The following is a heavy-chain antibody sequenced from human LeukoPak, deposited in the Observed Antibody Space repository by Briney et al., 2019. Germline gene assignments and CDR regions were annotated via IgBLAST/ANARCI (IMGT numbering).Heavy chain of an antibody. Sequence: GASVKVSCKASGGTFSSYAISWVRQAPGQGLEWMGRIIPILGIANYAQKFQGRVTITADKSTSTAYMELSSLRSEDTAVYYCARGLDSGYHSYYFDYWGQGTLVTVSS. CDR3: ARGLDSGYHSYYFDY. V-gene: IGHV1-69*04. CDR1: GGTFSSYA. CDR2: IIPILGIA. D-gene: IGHD3-22*01. J-gene: IGHJ4*02.